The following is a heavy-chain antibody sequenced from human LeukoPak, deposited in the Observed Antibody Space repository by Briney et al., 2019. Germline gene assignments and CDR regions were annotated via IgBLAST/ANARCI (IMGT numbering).Heavy chain of an antibody. D-gene: IGHD6-6*01. CDR3: ARDPRSSSSAHFDY. Sequence: SVKVSCKASGGTFSSYAISWVRQAPGQGLEWMGGIIPIFGIANYAQKFQGRVTITADESTSTAYMELSSLRSEDTAVYYCARDPRSSSSAHFDYWGQGTLVTVSS. J-gene: IGHJ4*02. CDR2: IIPIFGIA. CDR1: GGTFSSYA. V-gene: IGHV1-69*13.